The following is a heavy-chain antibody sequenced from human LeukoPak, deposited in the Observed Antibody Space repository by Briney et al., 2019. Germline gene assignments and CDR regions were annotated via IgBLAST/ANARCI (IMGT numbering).Heavy chain of an antibody. V-gene: IGHV3-23*01. CDR1: GFTVSSNY. CDR3: AKSLYYYDSSGLDY. D-gene: IGHD3-22*01. CDR2: ISGSGGST. Sequence: GGSLRLSCAASGFTVSSNYMSWVRQAPGKGLEWVSAISGSGGSTYYADSVKGRFTISRDNSKNTLYLQMNSLRAEDTAVYYCAKSLYYYDSSGLDYWGQGTLVTVSS. J-gene: IGHJ4*02.